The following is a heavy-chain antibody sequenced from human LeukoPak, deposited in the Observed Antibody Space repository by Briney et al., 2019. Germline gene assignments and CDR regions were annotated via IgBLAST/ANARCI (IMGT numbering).Heavy chain of an antibody. D-gene: IGHD2-2*01. CDR3: ARDFSPARYYADAFDI. CDR2: ISAYNGNT. CDR1: GYTFTSYG. J-gene: IGHJ3*02. Sequence: VASVKVSCTASGYTFTSYGISWVRQAPGQGLEWMGWISAYNGNTNYAQKFQGRVTMTTDTSTSTAYMALRSLRSDDTAVYYCARDFSPARYYADAFDIWGQGTMVTVSS. V-gene: IGHV1-18*01.